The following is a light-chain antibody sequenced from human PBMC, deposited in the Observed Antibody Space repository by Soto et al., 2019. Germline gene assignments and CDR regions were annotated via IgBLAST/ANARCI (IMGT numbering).Light chain of an antibody. CDR3: QQSYSAPLT. Sequence: DIQMTQSPSSLSASVGDRVTITCRASQSINTYLNWYQQKPGKAPKLLIFAASNLQSGVPSRFSGSGSGTDFTLTISSLRPEDFATYYCQQSYSAPLTFGPGTKVDIK. J-gene: IGKJ3*01. V-gene: IGKV1-39*01. CDR2: AAS. CDR1: QSINTY.